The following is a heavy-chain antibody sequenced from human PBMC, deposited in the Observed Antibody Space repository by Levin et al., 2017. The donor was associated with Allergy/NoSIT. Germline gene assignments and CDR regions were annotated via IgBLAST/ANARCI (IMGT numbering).Heavy chain of an antibody. CDR2: INHSGST. CDR3: ARGRGGLRYFDWPGGQPLDY. Sequence: SETLSLTCAVYGGSFSGYYWSWIRQPPGKGLEWIGEINHSGSTNYNPSLKSRVTISVDTSKNQFSLKLSSVTAADTAVYYCARGRGGLRYFDWPGGQPLDYWGQGTLVTVSS. CDR1: GGSFSGYY. V-gene: IGHV4-34*01. D-gene: IGHD3-9*01. J-gene: IGHJ4*02.